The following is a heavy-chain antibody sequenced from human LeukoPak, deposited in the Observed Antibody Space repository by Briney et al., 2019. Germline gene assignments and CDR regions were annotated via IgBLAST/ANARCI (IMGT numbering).Heavy chain of an antibody. Sequence: SEALSLTCTVSGGSISSYYWSWIRQPPGKGLEWIGYIYYSGSTNYNPSLKSRVTISVDTSKNQFSLKLSSVTAADTAVYYCARGRYYYGMDVWGQGTTVTVSS. CDR3: ARGRYYYGMDV. V-gene: IGHV4-59*01. CDR2: IYYSGST. J-gene: IGHJ6*02. CDR1: GGSISSYY.